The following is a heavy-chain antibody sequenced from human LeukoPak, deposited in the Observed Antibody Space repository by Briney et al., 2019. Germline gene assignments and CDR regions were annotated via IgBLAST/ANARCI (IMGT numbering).Heavy chain of an antibody. V-gene: IGHV3-48*01. CDR2: ISSSSALL. Sequence: GGSLRLSCAASGFSFSNYNMNWVRQAPGKGPEWLAYISSSSALLWYAGSVKGRFTISRDNAKNSQYLQMINLRVEDTAVYYCARETLTNNWTYDYWGQGTLVIVSS. D-gene: IGHD1-1*01. CDR3: ARETLTNNWTYDY. CDR1: GFSFSNYN. J-gene: IGHJ4*02.